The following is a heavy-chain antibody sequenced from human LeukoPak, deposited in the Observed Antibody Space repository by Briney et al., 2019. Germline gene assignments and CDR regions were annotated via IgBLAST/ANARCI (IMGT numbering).Heavy chain of an antibody. J-gene: IGHJ3*02. V-gene: IGHV4-30-4*01. CDR1: GGSLSSGDYY. CDR3: ARDRAAAGNDAFDI. D-gene: IGHD6-13*01. CDR2: IIYSGST. Sequence: SQTLSLTCTVSGGSLSSGDYYWSWIRQPPGKGLEWIGYIIYSGSTYYNPSLKSRVTISVDTSKNQFSLKLSSVTAADTAVYYCARDRAAAGNDAFDIWGQGTMVTVSS.